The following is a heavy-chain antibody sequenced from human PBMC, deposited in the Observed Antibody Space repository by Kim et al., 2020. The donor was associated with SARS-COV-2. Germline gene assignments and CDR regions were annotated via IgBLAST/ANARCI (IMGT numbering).Heavy chain of an antibody. CDR3: ARGGSSWYLY. J-gene: IGHJ4*02. Sequence: GGSLRLSCAASGFTFRSYWMSWVRQAPGKGLEWVANIKQDGSEKYYVDSVKGRFTISRDNAKNSLYLQMNSLRAEDTAVYYCARGGSSWYLYWGQGTLVTVSS. CDR1: GFTFRSYW. D-gene: IGHD6-13*01. CDR2: IKQDGSEK. V-gene: IGHV3-7*05.